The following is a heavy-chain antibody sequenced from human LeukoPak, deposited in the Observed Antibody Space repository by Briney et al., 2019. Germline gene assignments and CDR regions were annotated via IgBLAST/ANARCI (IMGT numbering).Heavy chain of an antibody. CDR3: ARDRASAGGFDY. Sequence: SETLSLTCSVSGGSISPYYWSWIRQPPGKGLEWIGYIYYSGTTNYNPSLQSRVTISVATSKNQFPLKLSSVTAADTALYYCARDRASAGGFDYWGQGALVIVST. CDR2: IYYSGTT. D-gene: IGHD2-15*01. CDR1: GGSISPYY. J-gene: IGHJ4*02. V-gene: IGHV4-59*01.